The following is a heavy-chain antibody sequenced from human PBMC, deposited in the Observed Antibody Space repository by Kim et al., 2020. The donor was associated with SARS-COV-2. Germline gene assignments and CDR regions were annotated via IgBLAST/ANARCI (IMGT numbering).Heavy chain of an antibody. CDR3: ASRHGIAVAGALTD. J-gene: IGHJ4*02. V-gene: IGHV3-7*03. CDR2: IKQDGSEK. Sequence: GGSLRLSCATSGFTFSNSWMTWVRQAPGKGLEWVANIKQDGSEKHCVDSVKGRFTISRDNAKNSLYLQMNSLRAEDTAVYYCASRHGIAVAGALTDWGQGTLVTVSS. D-gene: IGHD6-19*01. CDR1: GFTFSNSW.